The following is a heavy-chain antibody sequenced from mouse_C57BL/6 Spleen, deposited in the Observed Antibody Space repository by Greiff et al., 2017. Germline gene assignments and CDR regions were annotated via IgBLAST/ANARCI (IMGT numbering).Heavy chain of an antibody. J-gene: IGHJ3*01. CDR1: GFNIKDYY. D-gene: IGHD1-1*01. CDR3: TTGYGSSLFAY. Sequence: VQLQQSGAELVRPGASVKLSCTASGFNIKDYYMHWVKQRPEQGLEWIGRIDPEDGDTDYPPKFQGKATMTADTSTNTAYLQLSSLTSEDTAVYYCTTGYGSSLFAYWGQGTLVTVSA. V-gene: IGHV14-1*01. CDR2: IDPEDGDT.